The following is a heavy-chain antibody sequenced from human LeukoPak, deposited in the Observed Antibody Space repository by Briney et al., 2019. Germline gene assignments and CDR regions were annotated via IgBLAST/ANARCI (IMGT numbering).Heavy chain of an antibody. D-gene: IGHD3-10*01. J-gene: IGHJ4*02. V-gene: IGHV3-11*01. CDR3: AKSPGGAGDF. CDR2: ISSSGNTI. Sequence: KPGGSLRLSCAASGFIFSDHYMSWIRQAPGKGLGWTSYISSSGNTIYYADSVKGRFTIARDNAKNSLYLQMNNLRAEDTAVYYCAKSPGGAGDFWGQGTLVTVSS. CDR1: GFIFSDHY.